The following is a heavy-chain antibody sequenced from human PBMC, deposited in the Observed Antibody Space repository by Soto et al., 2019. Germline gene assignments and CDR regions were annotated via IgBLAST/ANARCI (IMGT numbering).Heavy chain of an antibody. D-gene: IGHD3-3*01. CDR3: ARVERGITIFGVVIPPFDY. Sequence: PGGSLRLSCAASGFTFSSYSMNWVRQAPGKGLEWVSFISSSSSIIYYADSVKGRFTISRDNAKNSLYLQMNSLRAEDTAVYYCARVERGITIFGVVIPPFDYWGQGTLVTVSS. CDR2: ISSSSSII. CDR1: GFTFSSYS. V-gene: IGHV3-48*04. J-gene: IGHJ4*02.